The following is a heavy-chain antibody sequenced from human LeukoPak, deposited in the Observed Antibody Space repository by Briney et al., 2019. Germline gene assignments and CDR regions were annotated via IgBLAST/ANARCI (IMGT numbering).Heavy chain of an antibody. CDR2: ISGSGGST. Sequence: GGSLRLSCAASGFTFSSYAMSWVRQAPGKGLEWVSAISGSGGSTYYADSVRGRFTISRDNSKNTLYLQMNSLRAEDTAVYYCAKMLEWLLYLDYWGQGTLVTVSS. CDR3: AKMLEWLLYLDY. J-gene: IGHJ4*02. V-gene: IGHV3-23*01. CDR1: GFTFSSYA. D-gene: IGHD3-3*01.